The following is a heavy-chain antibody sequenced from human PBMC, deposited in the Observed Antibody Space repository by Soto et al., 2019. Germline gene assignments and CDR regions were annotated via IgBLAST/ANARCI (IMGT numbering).Heavy chain of an antibody. Sequence: LRLSCAASGFTFSSYSMNWVRQAPGKGLEWVSSISSSSSYIYYADSVKGRFTISRDNAKNSLYLQMNSLRAEDTAVYYCARGSKVLRFLEWSEYYYYMDVWGKGTTVTVSS. J-gene: IGHJ6*03. D-gene: IGHD3-3*01. CDR2: ISSSSSYI. V-gene: IGHV3-21*01. CDR3: ARGSKVLRFLEWSEYYYYMDV. CDR1: GFTFSSYS.